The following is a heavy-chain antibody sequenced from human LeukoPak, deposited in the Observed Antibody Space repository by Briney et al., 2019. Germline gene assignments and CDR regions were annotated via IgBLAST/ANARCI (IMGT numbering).Heavy chain of an antibody. Sequence: GGSLRLSCAASGFTFSDYYMNWIRQAPGKGLEWLSYISASSGTRYYADSVKGRFTISRDHAKNSLYLQMNSLRAEDTAVYYCARGLAANDWFDPWGQGTLVTVSS. D-gene: IGHD2-15*01. CDR2: ISASSGTR. CDR3: ARGLAANDWFDP. CDR1: GFTFSDYY. J-gene: IGHJ5*02. V-gene: IGHV3-11*01.